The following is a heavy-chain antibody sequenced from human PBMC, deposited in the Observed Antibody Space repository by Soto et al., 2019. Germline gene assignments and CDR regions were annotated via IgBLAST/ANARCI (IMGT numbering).Heavy chain of an antibody. CDR3: ARPYCSSTSCSLFDY. Sequence: ASVKVSCKASGYTFTGYYMHWVRQAPGQRLEWMGWINAGNGNTKYSQKFQGRVTITRDTSASTAYMELSSLRSEDTAVYYCARPYCSSTSCSLFDYWGQGTLVTVSS. J-gene: IGHJ4*02. CDR1: GYTFTGYY. CDR2: INAGNGNT. D-gene: IGHD2-2*01. V-gene: IGHV1-3*01.